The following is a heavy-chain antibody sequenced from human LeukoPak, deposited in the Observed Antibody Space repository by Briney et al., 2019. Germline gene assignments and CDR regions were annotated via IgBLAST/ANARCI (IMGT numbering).Heavy chain of an antibody. J-gene: IGHJ4*02. CDR2: ISGSGGST. Sequence: GGSLRLSCAASGFTFSSYSMSWVRQAPGKGLEWVSAISGSGGSTYYADSVKGRFTISRDNSKNTLYLQMNSLRAEDTAVYYCAKARGAVAGTAPDYWGQGTLVTVSS. D-gene: IGHD6-19*01. CDR1: GFTFSSYS. V-gene: IGHV3-23*01. CDR3: AKARGAVAGTAPDY.